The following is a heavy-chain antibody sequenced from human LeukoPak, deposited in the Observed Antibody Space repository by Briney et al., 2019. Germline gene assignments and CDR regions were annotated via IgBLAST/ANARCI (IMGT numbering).Heavy chain of an antibody. CDR3: ARRTDYDILTGYHDVFDI. CDR2: MYYSGST. Sequence: SETLSLTCTVSGGSIGSSSYYWGWIRQPPGKGLEWIGSMYYSGSTYYNPSLKSRVTILVDTSKNQFSLKLSSVTAADTAVYYCARRTDYDILTGYHDVFDIWGQGTMVTVSS. V-gene: IGHV4-39*01. CDR1: GGSIGSSSYY. D-gene: IGHD3-9*01. J-gene: IGHJ3*02.